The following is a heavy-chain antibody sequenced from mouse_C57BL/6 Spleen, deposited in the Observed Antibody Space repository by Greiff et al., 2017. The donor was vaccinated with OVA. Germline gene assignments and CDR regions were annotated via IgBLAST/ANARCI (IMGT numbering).Heavy chain of an antibody. CDR2: IYPGDGDT. CDR1: GYAFSSSW. CDR3: ARWGGSGRYFDY. D-gene: IGHD3-2*02. Sequence: QVQLQQSGPELVKPGASVKISCKASGYAFSSSWMNWVKQRPGKGLEWIGRIYPGDGDTNYNGKFKGKATLTADKSSSTAYMQLSSLTSEDSAVYFCARWGGSGRYFDYWGQGTTLTVSS. V-gene: IGHV1-82*01. J-gene: IGHJ2*01.